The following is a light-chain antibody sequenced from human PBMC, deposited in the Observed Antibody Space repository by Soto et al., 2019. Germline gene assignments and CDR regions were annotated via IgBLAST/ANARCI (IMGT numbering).Light chain of an antibody. CDR1: QSLLHSNGYNY. Sequence: DIVMTQSPLSLPVTPGEPASISCSSSQSLLHSNGYNYLDWYLQKPGQSPQLLIYLGSNRSSGVPDRFSGSGSGTYFTLTISREEAEYVGVYSCMQALQTPTFGQGTTVEI. CDR2: LGS. J-gene: IGKJ1*01. V-gene: IGKV2-28*01. CDR3: MQALQTPT.